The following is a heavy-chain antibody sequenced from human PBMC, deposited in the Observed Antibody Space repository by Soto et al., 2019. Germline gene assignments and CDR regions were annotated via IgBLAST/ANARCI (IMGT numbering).Heavy chain of an antibody. V-gene: IGHV3-23*01. J-gene: IGHJ4*02. CDR1: GFTFSSYA. Sequence: PGGSLRLSCAASGFTFSSYAMSWVRQAPGKGLEWVSAISGSGGSTYYADSVKGRFTISRDNSKNTLYLQMNSLRAEDTAVYYCAKDITSYYYDSSATFDYWGQGTLVTVSS. CDR3: AKDITSYYYDSSATFDY. D-gene: IGHD3-22*01. CDR2: ISGSGGST.